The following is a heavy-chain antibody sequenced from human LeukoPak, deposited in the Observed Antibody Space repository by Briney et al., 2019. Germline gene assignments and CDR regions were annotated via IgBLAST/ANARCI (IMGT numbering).Heavy chain of an antibody. CDR3: AGGRLAVVATHFDY. J-gene: IGHJ4*02. CDR2: IIPIFGTA. Sequence: SVKVSCKASGGTFSSYAISWVRQAPGQGLEWMGRIIPIFGTANYAQKFQGRVTITTDESTSTAYMELSSLRSEDTAVYYCAGGRLAVVATHFDYWGQGTLVTVSS. D-gene: IGHD2-15*01. CDR1: GGTFSSYA. V-gene: IGHV1-69*05.